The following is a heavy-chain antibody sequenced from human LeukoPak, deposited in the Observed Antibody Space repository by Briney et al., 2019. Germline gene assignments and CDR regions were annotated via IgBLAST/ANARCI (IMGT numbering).Heavy chain of an antibody. D-gene: IGHD6-19*01. V-gene: IGHV4-34*09. Sequence: SETLSLTCAVYGGSFSGYYWSWIRQPPGKGLEWIGEINHSGSTNYNPSLKSRVTISLDTAKNQFSLKLSSVTAADTAVYYCARALGTGWSQKEWGQGTLVTVSS. CDR3: ARALGTGWSQKE. CDR1: GGSFSGYY. CDR2: INHSGST. J-gene: IGHJ4*02.